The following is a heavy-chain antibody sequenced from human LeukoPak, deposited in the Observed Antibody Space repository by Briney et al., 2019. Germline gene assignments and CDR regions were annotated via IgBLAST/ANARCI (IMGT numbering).Heavy chain of an antibody. CDR3: ARVGEVSSSSFFDY. V-gene: IGHV4-34*01. J-gene: IGHJ4*02. Sequence: PPETLSLTCAVYGGSFSGYYWSWIRQPPGKGLEWIGEINHSGSTNYNPSLKSRVTISVDTSKNQFSLKLSSVTAADTAVYYCARVGEVSSSSFFDYWGQGTLVTVSS. CDR2: INHSGST. D-gene: IGHD6-6*01. CDR1: GGSFSGYY.